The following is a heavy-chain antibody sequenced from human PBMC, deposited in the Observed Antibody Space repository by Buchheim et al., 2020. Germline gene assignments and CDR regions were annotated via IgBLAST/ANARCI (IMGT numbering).Heavy chain of an antibody. CDR1: GFTFSNYW. D-gene: IGHD2-8*01. CDR2: IESDGNTK. Sequence: EVQLVESGGGLVQPGGSLRLSCAASGFTFSNYWMHWVRQAPGKGLVWVSRIESDGNTKNYADSVKGRFTVSRDNSKNTLYLQMNSLRAEDTAVYYCASLGYCTNGVCSYNWFDPWGQGTL. CDR3: ASLGYCTNGVCSYNWFDP. J-gene: IGHJ5*02. V-gene: IGHV3-74*01.